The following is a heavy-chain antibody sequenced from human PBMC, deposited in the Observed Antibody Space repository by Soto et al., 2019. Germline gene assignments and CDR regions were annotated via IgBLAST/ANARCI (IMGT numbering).Heavy chain of an antibody. CDR2: IRSKANNYAT. Sequence: GGSLRLSCAASGFTFSGSAMHWVRQASGKGLEWVGRIRSKANNYATEYAASVKGRFTISRDDSKNTAYLEMNSLKTEDTAVYYCARNYGELASGWGQGTLVTVSS. J-gene: IGHJ1*01. CDR3: ARNYGELASG. V-gene: IGHV3-73*01. CDR1: GFTFSGSA. D-gene: IGHD4-17*01.